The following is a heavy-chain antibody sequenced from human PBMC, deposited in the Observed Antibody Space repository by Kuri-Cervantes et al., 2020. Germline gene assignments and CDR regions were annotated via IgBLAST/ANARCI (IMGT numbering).Heavy chain of an antibody. CDR3: ARGHIRFVDY. D-gene: IGHD3-3*01. CDR2: ISSSSSYI. J-gene: IGHJ4*02. V-gene: IGHV3-21*01. CDR1: GFTFSSYG. Sequence: GESLKISCAASGFTFSSYGMNWVRQAPGKGLEWVSSISSSSSYIYYADSVKGRFTISRDNSKNTLYLQMNSLRAEDTAVYYCARGHIRFVDYWGQGTLVTVSS.